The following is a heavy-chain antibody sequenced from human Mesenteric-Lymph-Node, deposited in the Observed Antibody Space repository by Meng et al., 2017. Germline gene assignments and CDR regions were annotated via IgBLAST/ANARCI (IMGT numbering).Heavy chain of an antibody. D-gene: IGHD3-10*01. Sequence: VQLQEPGPGLVKPSQTLSLTCTVSGGSISSGGYYWSWIRQHPGKGLEWIGYIYYSGSTYYNPSLKSRVTISVDTSKNQFSLKLSSVTAADTAVYYCARDYYGSGSYAYFDYWGQGTLVTVSS. J-gene: IGHJ4*02. V-gene: IGHV4-31*03. CDR2: IYYSGST. CDR3: ARDYYGSGSYAYFDY. CDR1: GGSISSGGYY.